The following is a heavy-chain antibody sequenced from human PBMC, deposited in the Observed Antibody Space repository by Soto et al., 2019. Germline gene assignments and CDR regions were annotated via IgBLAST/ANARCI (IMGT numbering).Heavy chain of an antibody. CDR2: IYYSGST. CDR1: GGSSSSYY. J-gene: IGHJ5*02. CDR3: ARDGLA. V-gene: IGHV4-59*01. D-gene: IGHD5-12*01. Sequence: SETLSLTCTVSGGSSSSYYWSWIRQPPGKGLEWIGYIYYSGSTNYNPSLKSRVTISVDTSKNQFSLKLSSVTAADTAVYYCARDGLAWGQGTLVTVSS.